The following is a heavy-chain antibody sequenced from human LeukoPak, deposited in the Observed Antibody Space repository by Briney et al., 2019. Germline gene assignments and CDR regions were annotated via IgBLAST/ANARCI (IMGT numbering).Heavy chain of an antibody. J-gene: IGHJ4*02. CDR3: ARHGNIQLLDY. D-gene: IGHD1-7*01. CDR1: GGSISSGGYY. CDR2: IYYSGST. V-gene: IGHV4-31*03. Sequence: SETLSLTCTVSGGSISSGGYYWSWIRQHPGKGLEWIGYIYYSGSTYYNPSLKSRITISVDTSKNQFSLKLSSVTAADTAVYYCARHGNIQLLDYWGQGTLVTVSS.